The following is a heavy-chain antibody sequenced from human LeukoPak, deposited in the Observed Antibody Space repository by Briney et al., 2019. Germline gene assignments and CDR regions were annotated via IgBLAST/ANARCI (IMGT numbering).Heavy chain of an antibody. Sequence: ASVKVSCKASGGTFSSYAISWVRQAPGHGLEWMGRIIPILGIANYAQKFQGRVTITADKSTSTAYMELSSLRSEDTAVYYCARAKKGDYWFDPWGQGTLVTVSS. CDR2: IIPILGIA. J-gene: IGHJ5*02. CDR1: GGTFSSYA. V-gene: IGHV1-69*04. D-gene: IGHD2-21*02. CDR3: ARAKKGDYWFDP.